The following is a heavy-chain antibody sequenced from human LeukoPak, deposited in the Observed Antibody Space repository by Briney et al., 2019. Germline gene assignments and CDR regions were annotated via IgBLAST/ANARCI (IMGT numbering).Heavy chain of an antibody. V-gene: IGHV3-7*01. CDR3: AKGAFRDQVQGYYYMDV. J-gene: IGHJ6*03. Sequence: GGSLRLSCAASGFTFSSYWMSWVRQAPGKGLERVANIKQDGSEKYYVDSVKGRFIIPRDNAKNSLYLQMNSLRAEDTAVYYCAKGAFRDQVQGYYYMDVWGKGTTVTVSS. D-gene: IGHD3-10*01. CDR2: IKQDGSEK. CDR1: GFTFSSYW.